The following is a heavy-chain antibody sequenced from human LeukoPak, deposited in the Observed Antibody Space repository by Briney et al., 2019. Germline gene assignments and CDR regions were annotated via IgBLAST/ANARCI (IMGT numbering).Heavy chain of an antibody. CDR3: AKGHFGAGHY. D-gene: IGHD3-3*01. J-gene: IGHJ4*02. V-gene: IGHV3-43*02. Sequence: PGGSLRLSCAASGFTFGGYTMHWFRQPPGRGLQWVSLITGDGGTTSYAGSVKGRFTISRDNSKNSLYLHMNSLGNEDAALYYCAKGHFGAGHYWGQGTLVTVSS. CDR2: ITGDGGTT. CDR1: GFTFGGYT.